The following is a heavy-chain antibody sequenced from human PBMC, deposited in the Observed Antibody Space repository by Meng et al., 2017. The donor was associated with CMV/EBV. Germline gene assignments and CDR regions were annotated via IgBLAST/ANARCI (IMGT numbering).Heavy chain of an antibody. CDR3: ASDIVGATYAFDI. D-gene: IGHD1-26*01. J-gene: IGHJ3*02. V-gene: IGHV3-74*01. CDR2: INSDGSST. Sequence: GESLKISCAASGFTFSSYWMHWVRQAPGKGLVWVSRINSDGSSTSYADSVKGRFTISRDNAKNTLYLQMNSLRAEDTAVYYCASDIVGATYAFDIWGQGTMVTVSS. CDR1: GFTFSSYW.